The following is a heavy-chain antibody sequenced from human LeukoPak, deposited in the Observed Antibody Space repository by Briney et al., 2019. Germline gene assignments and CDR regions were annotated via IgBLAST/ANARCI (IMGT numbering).Heavy chain of an antibody. CDR3: ARENDMGYCSGGRCYKGYNAMDV. V-gene: IGHV3-53*01. J-gene: IGHJ6*02. CDR2: IFSGGRT. Sequence: PGGSLRLSCGASGFTVKSNYMIWVRQAPGKGLEGGSVIFSGGRTYYADTVKGRFTISRDNSKNTLYLQMNSLGAEDTAVYYCARENDMGYCSGGRCYKGYNAMDVWGQGTTVTVSS. CDR1: GFTVKSNY. D-gene: IGHD2-15*01.